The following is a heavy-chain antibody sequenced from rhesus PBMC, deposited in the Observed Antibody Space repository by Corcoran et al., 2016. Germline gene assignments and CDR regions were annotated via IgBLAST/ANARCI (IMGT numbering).Heavy chain of an antibody. CDR2: IYGGGSST. V-gene: IGHV4-169*02. Sequence: QLQLQESGPGLVKPSETLSVTCAVSGGSTSSSYWRWIRQAPGKGLEWSGYIYGGGSSTKYNPPLKGRVTLSGVTSKNQLSLKLSAVTTADTAVDYGSRDPHIVLDIWGQGVLVTVSS. D-gene: IGHD2-2*01. CDR1: GGSTSSSY. J-gene: IGHJ4*01. CDR3: SRDPHIVLDI.